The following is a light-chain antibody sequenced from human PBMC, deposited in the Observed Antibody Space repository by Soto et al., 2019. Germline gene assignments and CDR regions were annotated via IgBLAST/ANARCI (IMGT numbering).Light chain of an antibody. CDR1: RSVDTR. V-gene: IGKV3-15*01. CDR2: GAS. CDR3: QQYSSWPLT. Sequence: ETVMTQSPATLSMSPGERVTLSCRASRSVDTRLAWYQQQPGQAPRLLIYGASTRATGIPASFSGSGSETEFTLTISSLQSEDFAVYYCQQYSSWPLTFGGGTKVDLK. J-gene: IGKJ4*01.